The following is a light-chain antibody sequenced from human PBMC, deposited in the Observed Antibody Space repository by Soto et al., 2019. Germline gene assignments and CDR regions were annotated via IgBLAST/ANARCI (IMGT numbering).Light chain of an antibody. CDR3: SPYTTSSTHL. Sequence: QSALTQPASVSGSPGQSITISCTGTSRNVGGYNFVSWYQHHPGKAPKLIIYDVTDRPSGVSNRFSGSKSGNTASLTISGLRAEDEADYYCSPYTTSSTHLFGGGTKLTVL. CDR1: SRNVGGYNF. J-gene: IGLJ2*01. V-gene: IGLV2-14*03. CDR2: DVT.